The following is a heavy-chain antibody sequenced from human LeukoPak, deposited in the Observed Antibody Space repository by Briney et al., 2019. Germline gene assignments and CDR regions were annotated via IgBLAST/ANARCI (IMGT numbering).Heavy chain of an antibody. CDR1: GFTFSSYS. D-gene: IGHD1-14*01. CDR3: ARDHRSDVQDFWFDP. CDR2: ISSSSSYI. J-gene: IGHJ5*02. Sequence: GGSLRLSCAASGFTFSSYSMNWVRQAPGKGLEWVSSISSSSSYIYYADSVKGRFTISRDNAKNSLYLQMNSLRAEDTAVYYCARDHRSDVQDFWFDPWGQGTLVTVSS. V-gene: IGHV3-21*01.